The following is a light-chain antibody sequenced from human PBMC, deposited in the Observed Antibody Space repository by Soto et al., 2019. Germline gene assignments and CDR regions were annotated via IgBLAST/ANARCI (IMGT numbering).Light chain of an antibody. V-gene: IGKV1-33*01. J-gene: IGKJ2*01. CDR1: QDIRNY. Sequence: DVQMTQSPSSLSASVGDRVTITCQANQDIRNYLNWYQHKPGQAPKLLIYDASSLETGVPSRFSGSGSGTHFTLTIASLQPEDSATYYCQQYDTLPPGYTFGQGTKLQI. CDR2: DAS. CDR3: QQYDTLPPGYT.